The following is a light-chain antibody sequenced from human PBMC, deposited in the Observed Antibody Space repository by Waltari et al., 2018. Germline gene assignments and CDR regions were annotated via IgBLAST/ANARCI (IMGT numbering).Light chain of an antibody. Sequence: QSALTQPASVSGSPGQSITVSCTATSSDLGVYDFVSWYQHHPGQAPKLIIYDVFKRPSGGSNRFSGSKSGNTASLSIAGLQADDEGDYYCTSSTFSSPLFGGGTKLTVL. J-gene: IGLJ2*01. CDR1: SSDLGVYDF. CDR2: DVF. CDR3: TSSTFSSPL. V-gene: IGLV2-14*03.